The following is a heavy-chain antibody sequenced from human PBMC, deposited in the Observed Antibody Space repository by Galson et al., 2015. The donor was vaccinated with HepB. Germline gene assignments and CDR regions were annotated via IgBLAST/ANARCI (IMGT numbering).Heavy chain of an antibody. CDR2: VSVPNGNT. J-gene: IGHJ5*02. D-gene: IGHD2-2*01. V-gene: IGHV1-18*04. Sequence: SVKVSCKASGYTFTSYGISWVRQAPGQGLEWMGWVSVPNGNTNYAQKFQGRVTMTTDTSTSTAYMELRSLRSDDTAVYYCARAYYSHCSSTSCYVDWFDPWGQGTLVTVSS. CDR1: GYTFTSYG. CDR3: ARAYYSHCSSTSCYVDWFDP.